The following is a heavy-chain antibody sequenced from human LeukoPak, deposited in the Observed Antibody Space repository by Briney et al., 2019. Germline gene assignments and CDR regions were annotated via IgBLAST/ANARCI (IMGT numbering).Heavy chain of an antibody. CDR1: GFTFSSYG. J-gene: IGHJ4*02. CDR3: AKDYYGSGSHGGFVDY. V-gene: IGHV3-30*02. D-gene: IGHD3-10*01. Sequence: PGGSLRLSCAASGFTFSSYGMPWVRKAPGKGLEWVAFIRYDGSKKYYADSVKGRFTISRDNSKNTLYLQMNSLRAEDTAVYYCAKDYYGSGSHGGFVDYWGQGTLVTVSS. CDR2: IRYDGSKK.